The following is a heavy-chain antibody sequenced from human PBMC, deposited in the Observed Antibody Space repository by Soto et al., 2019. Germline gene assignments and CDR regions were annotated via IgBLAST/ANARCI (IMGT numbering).Heavy chain of an antibody. CDR2: INHSGST. CDR3: ARAHIMVVAGSTFDV. CDR1: GGSFSGYY. Sequence: PSETLSLTCAVYGGSFSGYYWSWIRQPPGKGLEWIGEINHSGSTNYNPSLKSRVTISVDTSKNQFSLKLSSVTAADTAVYYCARAHIMVVAGSTFDVWGRGTLVTVSS. V-gene: IGHV4-34*01. D-gene: IGHD6-19*01. J-gene: IGHJ4*01.